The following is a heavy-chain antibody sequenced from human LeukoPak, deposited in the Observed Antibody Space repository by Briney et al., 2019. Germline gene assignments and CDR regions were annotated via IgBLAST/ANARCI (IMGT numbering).Heavy chain of an antibody. CDR1: GGTFSSYA. CDR2: IIPILGIA. D-gene: IGHD3-22*01. Sequence: SVKVSCKASGGTFSSYAISWVRQAPGQGLEWMGRIIPILGIANYAQKFQGRVTITADKSTSTAHMELSSLRSEDTAVYYCAGDSSGYSPDYWGQGTLVTVSS. V-gene: IGHV1-69*04. J-gene: IGHJ4*02. CDR3: AGDSSGYSPDY.